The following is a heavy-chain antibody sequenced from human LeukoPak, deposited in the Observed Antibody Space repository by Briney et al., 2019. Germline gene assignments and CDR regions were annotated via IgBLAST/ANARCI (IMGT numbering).Heavy chain of an antibody. V-gene: IGHV3-11*01. D-gene: IGHD3-3*01. CDR2: ISSSGSTI. Sequence: GGSLRLSCAASGFTFSVYYMSWIRQAPGKGLEWVSYISSSGSTIYYADSVKGRFTISRDNAKNSLYLQMNSLRAEDTAVYYCARVDDFWSGDPYYFDYWGQGTLVTVSS. CDR3: ARVDDFWSGDPYYFDY. CDR1: GFTFSVYY. J-gene: IGHJ4*02.